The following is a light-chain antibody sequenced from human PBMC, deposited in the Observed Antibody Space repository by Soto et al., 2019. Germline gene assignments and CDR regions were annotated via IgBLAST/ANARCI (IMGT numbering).Light chain of an antibody. CDR1: QSISNW. J-gene: IGKJ1*01. Sequence: DSPMNQSPSTLPASVGDRVTIPCRASQSISNWLAWYQQKPGTAPKVLIYHASNLQSGVPSRFSGSGSGTEFTLTISSLQPDDFATYYCQQYTSYPWTFGQGTKVDIK. CDR2: HAS. CDR3: QQYTSYPWT. V-gene: IGKV1-5*01.